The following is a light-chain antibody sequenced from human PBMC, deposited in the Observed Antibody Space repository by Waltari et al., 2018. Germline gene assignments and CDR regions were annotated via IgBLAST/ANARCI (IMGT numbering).Light chain of an antibody. Sequence: DIQMTQSPSSLSASVGDRVTITCRASQSISGYLNWYQQKPGKAPQVLIYATSILQSGVPSRFTGSGYGTDFTLTISSLQPEDFATYYCQQSYRTPPLTFGGGTKVEIK. V-gene: IGKV1-39*01. CDR3: QQSYRTPPLT. CDR2: ATS. J-gene: IGKJ4*01. CDR1: QSISGY.